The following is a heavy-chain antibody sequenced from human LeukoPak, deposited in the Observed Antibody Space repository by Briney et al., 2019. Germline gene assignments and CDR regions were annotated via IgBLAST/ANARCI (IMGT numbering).Heavy chain of an antibody. D-gene: IGHD6-6*01. J-gene: IGHJ6*03. V-gene: IGHV4-4*09. CDR2: IYTSGST. Sequence: TSETLSLTCTVSGGSISSYYWSWIRQPPGKGLEWIGYIYTSGSTNYNPSLKSRVTISVDTSKNQFSLKLSSVTAADTAVYYCARRAYSSSSSYYYYYMDVWGKGTTVTVSS. CDR3: ARRAYSSSSSYYYYYMDV. CDR1: GGSISSYY.